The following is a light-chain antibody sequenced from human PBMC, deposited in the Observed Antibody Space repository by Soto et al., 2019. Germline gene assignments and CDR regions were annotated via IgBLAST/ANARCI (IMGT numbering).Light chain of an antibody. Sequence: DIQMTQSPSTLSASVGDRFTITCRASQSISSGLAWYQQKPGKAPKLLIYKASSLESGVPSRFSGSGSGTEFTLTISSLQPDDFATYYCQQYNSYPYTFGQGTKLEIK. J-gene: IGKJ2*01. CDR2: KAS. V-gene: IGKV1-5*03. CDR1: QSISSG. CDR3: QQYNSYPYT.